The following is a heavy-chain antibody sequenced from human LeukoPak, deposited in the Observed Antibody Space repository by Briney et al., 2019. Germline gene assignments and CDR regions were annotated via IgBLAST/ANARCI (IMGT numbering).Heavy chain of an antibody. V-gene: IGHV3-53*01. CDR3: AREGYCSGGSCYSEPSFDY. D-gene: IGHD2-15*01. J-gene: IGHJ4*02. Sequence: GGPLRLPCAASGFTVSSNYMSWVRQAPGKGLEWVSVIYSGGSTYYADSVKGRFTISRDNSKNTLYLQMNSLRAEDTAVYYCAREGYCSGGSCYSEPSFDYWGQGTLVTVSS. CDR2: IYSGGST. CDR1: GFTVSSNY.